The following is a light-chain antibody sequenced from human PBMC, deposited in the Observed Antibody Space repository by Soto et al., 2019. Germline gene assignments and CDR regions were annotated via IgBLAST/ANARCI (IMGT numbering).Light chain of an antibody. CDR1: SSDIGGYSY. CDR3: SSYSSTSTPVV. V-gene: IGLV2-14*01. J-gene: IGLJ2*01. Sequence: QSALTQPASVSGSPGQSITISCTGTSSDIGGYSYVSWYQQHPDKAPKLIIYEVSNRPSGVSNRFSGSKSGDTASLTISGLQADDEADYYCSSYSSTSTPVVFGGGTKLTVL. CDR2: EVS.